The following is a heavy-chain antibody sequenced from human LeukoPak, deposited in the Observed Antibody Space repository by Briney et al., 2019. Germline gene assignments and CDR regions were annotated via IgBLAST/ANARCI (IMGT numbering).Heavy chain of an antibody. D-gene: IGHD2-21*02. V-gene: IGHV4-31*03. Sequence: SETLSLTCTVSGGSIRSSVHYWTWIRQHPEKGLEWIGYISHSGNTYYDPSLKTRISISLGTSSNHFSLRLSSVTAADTAVYYCARARDVCGGGCPEVANWFDPWGQGTLVTVSS. CDR1: GGSIRSSVHY. CDR2: ISHSGNT. J-gene: IGHJ5*02. CDR3: ARARDVCGGGCPEVANWFDP.